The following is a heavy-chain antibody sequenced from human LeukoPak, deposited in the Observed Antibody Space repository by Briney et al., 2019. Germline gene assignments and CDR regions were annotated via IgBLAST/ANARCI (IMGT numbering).Heavy chain of an antibody. Sequence: PSETLSLTCTVSGGSISSYYWSWIRQPAGKGLEWIGRIYTSGSTNYNPSFKSRVTMSVDTPKNQFSLKLSSVTAADTAVYYCARDPPYYYDSSGDDAFDIWGQGTMVTVSS. D-gene: IGHD3-22*01. CDR2: IYTSGST. V-gene: IGHV4-4*07. J-gene: IGHJ3*02. CDR3: ARDPPYYYDSSGDDAFDI. CDR1: GGSISSYY.